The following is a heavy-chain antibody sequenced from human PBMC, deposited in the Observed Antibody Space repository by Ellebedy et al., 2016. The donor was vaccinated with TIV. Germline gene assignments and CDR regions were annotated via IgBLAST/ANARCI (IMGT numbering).Heavy chain of an antibody. D-gene: IGHD3-9*01. CDR2: IYYSGST. J-gene: IGHJ4*02. CDR3: ARVLTGRRAGMGDY. Sequence: SETLSLXCTVSGGSVSSGSYYWSWIRQPPGKGLEWIGYIYYSGSTNYNPSLKSRVTISVETSKNQFSLKLSSVTAADTAVYYCARVLTGRRAGMGDYWGQGTLVTVSS. CDR1: GGSVSSGSYY. V-gene: IGHV4-61*01.